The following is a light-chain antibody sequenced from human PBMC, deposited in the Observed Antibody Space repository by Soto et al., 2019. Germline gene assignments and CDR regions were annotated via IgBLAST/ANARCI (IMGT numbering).Light chain of an antibody. J-gene: IGKJ1*01. Sequence: EVVLTQSPATLSLSPGERATLSCRASQSVSRYLAWYQQKPGLAPRLLIYDTSNRATGIPARFSGSGSGTQFTLTISSLEPEDFAVYYCQQYGNSPWTFGQGTKVEIK. CDR1: QSVSRY. CDR3: QQYGNSPWT. CDR2: DTS. V-gene: IGKV3-11*01.